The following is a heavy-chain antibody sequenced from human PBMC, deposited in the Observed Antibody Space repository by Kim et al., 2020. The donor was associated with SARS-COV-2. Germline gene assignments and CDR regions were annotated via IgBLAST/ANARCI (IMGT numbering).Heavy chain of an antibody. CDR3: ARDTSYDILTGYYPMGAFDI. CDR2: ISSSSSTI. D-gene: IGHD3-9*01. J-gene: IGHJ3*02. Sequence: GGSLRLSCAASGFTFSSYSMNWVRQAPGKGLEWVSYISSSSSTIYYADSVKGRFTISRDNAKNSLYLQMNSLRDEDTAVYYCARDTSYDILTGYYPMGAFDIWGQGTMVTVSS. V-gene: IGHV3-48*02. CDR1: GFTFSSYS.